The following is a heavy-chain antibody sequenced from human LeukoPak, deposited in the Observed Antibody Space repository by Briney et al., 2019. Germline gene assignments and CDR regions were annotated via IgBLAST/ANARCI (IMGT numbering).Heavy chain of an antibody. Sequence: GGPLRLSCAASGFTFSSYSMNWVRQAPGKGLEWVSSISSRSSYIYYADSVKGRFTISRDNAKNSLYLQMNSQRAEDTAVYYCARDMVNGVCYFAECIDAFDIWGQGTMVTVSS. J-gene: IGHJ3*02. V-gene: IGHV3-21*01. CDR3: ARDMVNGVCYFAECIDAFDI. CDR2: ISSRSSYI. CDR1: GFTFSSYS. D-gene: IGHD2-8*01.